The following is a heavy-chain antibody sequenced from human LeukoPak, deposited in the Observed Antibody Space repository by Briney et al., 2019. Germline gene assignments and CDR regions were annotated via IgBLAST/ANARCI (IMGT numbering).Heavy chain of an antibody. CDR1: GGSFSGYY. CDR3: ARAGGVGSRNDY. D-gene: IGHD1-26*01. J-gene: IGHJ4*02. CDR2: INHSGST. V-gene: IGHV4-34*01. Sequence: SETLSLTCAVYGGSFSGYYWSWIRQPPGKGLEWIGEINHSGSTNYNPYLKSRVTISVDTSKNQFSLKLSSVTAADTAVYYCARAGGVGSRNDYWGQGTLVTVSS.